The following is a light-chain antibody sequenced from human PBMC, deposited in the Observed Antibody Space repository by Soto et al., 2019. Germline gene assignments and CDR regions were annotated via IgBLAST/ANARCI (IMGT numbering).Light chain of an antibody. CDR2: DVS. CDR1: TSDIGGYNY. J-gene: IGLJ2*01. V-gene: IGLV2-14*03. Sequence: QSALTQPASVSGSPGQSITISCTGSTSDIGGYNYVSWYQQHPGKAPKLLIYDVSYRPSGICDRFSGSKSGNTASLTISGLQPEAEADYYCSSYGASSTLFGGGTKLTVL. CDR3: SSYGASSTL.